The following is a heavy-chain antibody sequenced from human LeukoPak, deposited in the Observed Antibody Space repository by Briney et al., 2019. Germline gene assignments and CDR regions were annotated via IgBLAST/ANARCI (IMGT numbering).Heavy chain of an antibody. J-gene: IGHJ4*02. CDR3: ARGTMTTVTYYFDL. CDR2: INHSGST. CDR1: GGSFSGYY. V-gene: IGHV4-34*01. D-gene: IGHD4-17*01. Sequence: PSETLSLTCAVYGGSFSGYYWSWIRQPPGKGLEWIGEINHSGSTNYNPSLKSRVTISVDTSKNQFSLKLSSVTAADTAVYYCARGTMTTVTYYFDLWGLGTLFTVSS.